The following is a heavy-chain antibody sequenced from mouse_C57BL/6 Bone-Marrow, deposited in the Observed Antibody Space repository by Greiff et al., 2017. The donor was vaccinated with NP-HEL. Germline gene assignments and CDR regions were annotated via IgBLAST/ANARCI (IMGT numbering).Heavy chain of an antibody. CDR1: GFTFSDYG. D-gene: IGHD2-2*01. Sequence: DVHLVESGGGLVKPGGSLKLSCAASGFTFSDYGMHWVRQAPEKGLEWVAYISSGSSTIYYADTVKGRFTISRDNAKNTLFLQMTSLRSEDTAMYYCATYGYDGEAFAYWGQGTLVTVSA. J-gene: IGHJ3*01. V-gene: IGHV5-17*01. CDR2: ISSGSSTI. CDR3: ATYGYDGEAFAY.